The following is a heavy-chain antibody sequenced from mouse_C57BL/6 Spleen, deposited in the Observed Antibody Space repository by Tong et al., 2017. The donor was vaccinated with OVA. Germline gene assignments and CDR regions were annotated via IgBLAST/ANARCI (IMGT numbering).Heavy chain of an antibody. J-gene: IGHJ4*01. CDR2: INSDGGST. CDR1: GFTFSSYT. V-gene: IGHV5-6-3*01. CDR3: ARDKGTTGRVDY. D-gene: IGHD2-14*01. Sequence: EVQLVESGGGLVKPGGSLKLSCAASGFTFSSYTMSWVRQTPEKRLELVAAINSDGGSTYYPDSVKGRFTISRDNAKNNLYLQMSSLKSEDTAMYYCARDKGTTGRVDYWGQGTSVTVSS.